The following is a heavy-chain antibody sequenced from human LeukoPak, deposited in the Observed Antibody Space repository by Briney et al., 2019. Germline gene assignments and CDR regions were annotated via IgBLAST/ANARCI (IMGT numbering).Heavy chain of an antibody. CDR1: GFTFSSYS. CDR2: ISGDSRYI. Sequence: GGSLRLSCAASGFTFSSYSMNWVRQAPGKGLEWVSAISGDSRYIYYADSVRGRFTISRDNSKNTLYLQMNSLRAEDTAVYYCARQGIAAAGSWFDPWGQGTLVTVSS. CDR3: ARQGIAAAGSWFDP. J-gene: IGHJ5*02. V-gene: IGHV3-21*01. D-gene: IGHD6-13*01.